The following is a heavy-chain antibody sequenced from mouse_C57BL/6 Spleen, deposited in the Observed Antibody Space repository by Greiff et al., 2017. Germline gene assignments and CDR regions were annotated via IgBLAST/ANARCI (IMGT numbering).Heavy chain of an antibody. CDR2: IRNKANGYTT. J-gene: IGHJ2*01. Sequence: EVTLVESGGGLVQPGGSLSLSCAASGFTFTDYYMSWVRQPPGKALEWLGFIRNKANGYTTEYSASVQGRFTISRDNSQSILYLQMNALRAEDSATYYCARSLYYGNYQYYFDYWGQGTTLTVSS. CDR1: GFTFTDYY. CDR3: ARSLYYGNYQYYFDY. V-gene: IGHV7-3*01. D-gene: IGHD2-1*01.